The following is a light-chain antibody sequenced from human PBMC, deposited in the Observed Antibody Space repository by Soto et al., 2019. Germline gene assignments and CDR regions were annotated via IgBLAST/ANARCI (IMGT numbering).Light chain of an antibody. J-gene: IGLJ2*01. CDR3: QTWGTGV. V-gene: IGLV4-69*01. CDR1: SGHSSYA. CDR2: LNSDGSH. Sequence: QSVLTQSPSASASLGASVKVTCTLSSGHSSYAIAWHQQQPEKGPRYLMKLNSDGSHSKGDGIPDRFSGSSSGAERYLTISSLQSEDEADYYCQTWGTGVFGGGTKLTVL.